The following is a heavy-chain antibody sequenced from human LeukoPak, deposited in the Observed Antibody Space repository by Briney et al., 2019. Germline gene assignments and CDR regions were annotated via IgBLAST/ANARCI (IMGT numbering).Heavy chain of an antibody. CDR2: ISYDGSNK. J-gene: IGHJ4*02. D-gene: IGHD6-19*01. V-gene: IGHV3-30*03. CDR1: GFSFYNYA. Sequence: PGGSLRLSCAASGFSFYNYAMSWVRQAPGKGLEWVAFISYDGSNKYYADSVKGRFTISRDNSKNTLYQQMNSLRAEDTAVYYCARDGVVIAVAGTFFDYWGRGTLVTVSS. CDR3: ARDGVVIAVAGTFFDY.